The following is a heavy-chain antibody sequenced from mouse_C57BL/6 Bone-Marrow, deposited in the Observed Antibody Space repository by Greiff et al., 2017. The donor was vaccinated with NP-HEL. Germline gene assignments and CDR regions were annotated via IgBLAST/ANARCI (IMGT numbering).Heavy chain of an antibody. CDR2: IYPGDGDT. CDR1: GYAFSSSW. CDR3: ASRGYGSSYC. Sequence: QVQLKESGPELVKPGASVKISCKASGYAFSSSWMNWVKQRPGKGLEWIGRIYPGDGDTNYNGKFKGKATLTADKSSSTAYMQLSSLTSEDSAVYFCASRGYGSSYCWGQGTTLTVSS. J-gene: IGHJ2*01. V-gene: IGHV1-82*01. D-gene: IGHD1-1*01.